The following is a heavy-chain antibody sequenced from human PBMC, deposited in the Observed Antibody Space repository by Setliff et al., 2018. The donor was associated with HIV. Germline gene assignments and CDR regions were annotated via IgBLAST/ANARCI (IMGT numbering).Heavy chain of an antibody. CDR3: AKDRSGSYRTFDH. CDR1: GGYISSGGYC. J-gene: IGHJ4*02. V-gene: IGHV4-31*03. D-gene: IGHD1-26*01. Sequence: PSETLSLTCTVSGGYISSGGYCWSWIRQHPGKGLEWIGEIDQSGSTNYNPSLKSRVTTSVDTSKNQFSLELNSVTAADTAVYYCAKDRSGSYRTFDHWGPGILVTVSS. CDR2: IDQSGST.